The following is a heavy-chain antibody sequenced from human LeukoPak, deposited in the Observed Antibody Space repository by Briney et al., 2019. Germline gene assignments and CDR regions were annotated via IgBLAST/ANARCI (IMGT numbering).Heavy chain of an antibody. CDR1: GFTFSSYG. D-gene: IGHD2-15*01. V-gene: IGHV3-30*18. CDR2: ISYDGSNK. CDR3: AKPLFYGGYTFDY. Sequence: PGGSLRLSCAASGFTFSSYGMHWVRQAPGKGLEWVAVISYDGSNKYYADSVKGRFTISRDNSKNTLYLQMNSLRAEDTAVYYCAKPLFYGGYTFDYWGQGTLVTVSS. J-gene: IGHJ4*02.